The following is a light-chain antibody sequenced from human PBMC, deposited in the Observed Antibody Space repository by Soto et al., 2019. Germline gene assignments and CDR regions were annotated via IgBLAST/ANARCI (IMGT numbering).Light chain of an antibody. CDR1: QNVFSN. CDR2: GAS. CDR3: QQYNLWPPIT. V-gene: IGKV3-15*01. Sequence: EIVMTQSPGTLSVSPGERDTLSCRASQNVFSNVAWYQQRPGQPPRLLISGASTRATGVSARFSASGSGTDFTLTITSLQSEDFAVYYCQQYNLWPPITFGQGTRLEIK. J-gene: IGKJ5*01.